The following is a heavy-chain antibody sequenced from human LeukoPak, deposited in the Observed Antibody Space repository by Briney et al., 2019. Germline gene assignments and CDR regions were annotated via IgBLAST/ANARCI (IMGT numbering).Heavy chain of an antibody. V-gene: IGHV1-2*04. CDR1: GYTFTGYY. Sequence: ASVKVSCKASGYTFTGYYTHWVRQAPGQGLEWMGWINPNSGGTNYAQKFQGWVTMTRDTSVSTAYMELSRLRSDDTAVYYCARGSDSGSSWYAFDIWGQGTMVTVSS. D-gene: IGHD6-13*01. J-gene: IGHJ3*02. CDR3: ARGSDSGSSWYAFDI. CDR2: INPNSGGT.